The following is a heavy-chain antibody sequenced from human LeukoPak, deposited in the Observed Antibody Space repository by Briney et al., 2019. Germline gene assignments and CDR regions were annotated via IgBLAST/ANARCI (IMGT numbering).Heavy chain of an antibody. V-gene: IGHV1-2*02. CDR2: INPNSGGT. CDR1: GYTFTGHY. J-gene: IGHJ4*02. D-gene: IGHD6-19*01. CDR3: ARDRAVAGTSTFDY. Sequence: ASVKVSCKASGYTFTGHYMHWVRQAPGQGLEWMGWINPNSGGTNYAQKFQGRVTMTRDTSISTAYMELSRLRSDDTAVYYCARDRAVAGTSTFDYWGQGTLVTVSS.